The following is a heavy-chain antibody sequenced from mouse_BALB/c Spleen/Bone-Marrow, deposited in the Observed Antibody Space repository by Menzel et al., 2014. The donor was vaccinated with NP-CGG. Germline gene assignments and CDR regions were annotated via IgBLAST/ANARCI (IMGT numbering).Heavy chain of an antibody. D-gene: IGHD2-14*01. V-gene: IGHV4-1*02. CDR1: GFDFSRYW. Sequence: EVKLMESGGGLVQPGGSLKLSCAASGFDFSRYWMSWVRQAPGKGLEWIGEINSDSSTINYTPSLKDKFIISRDNAKNTLYLQMSKVRSEDTALYYCAHRYDVAMDYWGQGTSVTVSS. J-gene: IGHJ4*01. CDR2: INSDSSTI. CDR3: AHRYDVAMDY.